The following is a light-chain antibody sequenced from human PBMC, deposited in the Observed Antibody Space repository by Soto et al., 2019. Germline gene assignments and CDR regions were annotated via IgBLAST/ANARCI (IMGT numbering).Light chain of an antibody. CDR1: SSNIGNNA. CDR2: YDD. V-gene: IGLV1-36*01. CDR3: AAWDDSLKGWV. Sequence: QPVLTQPPSVSDAPRQRVTISCSGSSSNIGNNAVNWYQQLPGKAPKLLIYYDDLLPSGVSDRFSGSKSGTSASLAISGLQSEDEADYYCAAWDDSLKGWVFGGGTQLTVL. J-gene: IGLJ3*02.